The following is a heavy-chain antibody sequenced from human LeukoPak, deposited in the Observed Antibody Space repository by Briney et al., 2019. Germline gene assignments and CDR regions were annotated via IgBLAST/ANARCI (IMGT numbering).Heavy chain of an antibody. CDR1: GGSISSYY. CDR2: IYYSGST. J-gene: IGHJ6*02. CDR3: ARAMKYSSSWSYYYYGMDV. Sequence: KPSETLSLTCTVSGGSISSYYWSWIRQPPGEGLEWIGYIYYSGSTNYNPSLKSRVTISVDTSKNQFSLKLSSVTAADTAVYYCARAMKYSSSWSYYYYGMDVWGQGTTVTVSS. V-gene: IGHV4-59*01. D-gene: IGHD6-13*01.